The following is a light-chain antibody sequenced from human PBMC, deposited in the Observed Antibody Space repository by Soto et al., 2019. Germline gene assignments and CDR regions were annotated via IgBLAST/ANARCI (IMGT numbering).Light chain of an antibody. CDR3: QQYNSYPWT. CDR1: QSMSSW. V-gene: IGKV1-5*03. Sequence: DIQMTQSPSTLSASVGDRATITCRASQSMSSWLAWYQQKPGKAPNLLIYNASSLESGVPSRFSGSGSGTEFTLTISSLQPDDFTAYYCQQYNSYPWTFGQGTNVEI. J-gene: IGKJ1*01. CDR2: NAS.